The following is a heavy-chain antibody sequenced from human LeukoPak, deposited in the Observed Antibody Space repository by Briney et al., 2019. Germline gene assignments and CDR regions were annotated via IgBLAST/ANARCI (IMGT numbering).Heavy chain of an antibody. CDR3: ARQGSDYYDSSGYYYGNWFDP. CDR1: GGSISSYY. CDR2: IYYSGST. V-gene: IGHV4-59*08. Sequence: SETLSLTCTVSGGSISSYYWSWIRQPPGKELEWIGYIYYSGSTNYNPSLKSRVTISVDTSKNQFSLKLSSVTAADTAVYYCARQGSDYYDSSGYYYGNWFDPWGQGTLVTVSS. D-gene: IGHD3-22*01. J-gene: IGHJ5*02.